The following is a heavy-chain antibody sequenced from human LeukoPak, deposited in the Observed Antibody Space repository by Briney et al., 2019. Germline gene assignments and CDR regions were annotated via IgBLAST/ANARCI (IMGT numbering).Heavy chain of an antibody. D-gene: IGHD5-24*01. CDR3: ARDSGYNGNGAFDI. CDR2: INPNSGGT. V-gene: IGHV1-2*06. Sequence: ASVKVSCKASGYTFTAYYMHWVRQAPGQGLEWMGRINPNSGGTNYAQKFQGRVTMTRDTSISTAYMELSRLRSDDTAVYYCARDSGYNGNGAFDIWGQGTMVTVSS. CDR1: GYTFTAYY. J-gene: IGHJ3*02.